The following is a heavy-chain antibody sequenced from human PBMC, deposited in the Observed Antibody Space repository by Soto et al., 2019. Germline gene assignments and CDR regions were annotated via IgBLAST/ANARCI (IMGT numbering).Heavy chain of an antibody. V-gene: IGHV3-30*18. Sequence: QVQLVESGGGVVQPGRSLRLSCAASGFTFSSYGMHWVRQAPGKGLEWVAVISYDGSNKYYADSVKGRFTISRDNSKNTLYLQMNSLRAEDTAVYYCAKDLEFYLGQGTLVTVSS. CDR1: GFTFSSYG. CDR3: AKDLEFY. CDR2: ISYDGSNK. J-gene: IGHJ4*02.